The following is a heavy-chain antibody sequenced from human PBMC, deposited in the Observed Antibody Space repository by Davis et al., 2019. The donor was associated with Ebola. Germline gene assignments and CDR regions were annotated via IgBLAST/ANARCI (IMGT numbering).Heavy chain of an antibody. J-gene: IGHJ5*02. V-gene: IGHV4-34*01. D-gene: IGHD6-13*01. CDR1: GGSFSGYY. CDR2: INHSGST. Sequence: MPGGSLRLSCAVYGGSFSGYYWSWIRQPPGKGLEWIGEINHSGSTNYNPSLKSRVTISVDTSKNQFSLKLSSVTAADTAVYYCARVIAAASDWFDPWGQGTLVTVSS. CDR3: ARVIAAASDWFDP.